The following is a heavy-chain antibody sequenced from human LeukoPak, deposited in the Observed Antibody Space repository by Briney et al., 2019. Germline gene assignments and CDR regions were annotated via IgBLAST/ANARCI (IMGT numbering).Heavy chain of an antibody. CDR1: GFTFSSYW. CDR3: ATLRWGSGRYAGDY. J-gene: IGHJ4*02. CDR2: IKQDGSEK. V-gene: IGHV3-7*01. D-gene: IGHD6-19*01. Sequence: HPGGSLRLSCAASGFTFSSYWMSWVRQAPGKGLEWVANIKQDGSEKYYVDSVKGRFTISRDNAKNSLYLQMNSLRAEDTAVYYCATLRWGSGRYAGDYWGQGSLVTVSS.